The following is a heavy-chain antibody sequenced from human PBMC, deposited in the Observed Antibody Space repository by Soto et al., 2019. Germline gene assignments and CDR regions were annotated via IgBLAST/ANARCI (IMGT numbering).Heavy chain of an antibody. CDR1: GFTFSSYA. J-gene: IGHJ3*02. D-gene: IGHD5-12*01. CDR3: AKPRDIVATIWESGAFDI. V-gene: IGHV3-23*01. CDR2: ISGSGGST. Sequence: GGSLRLSCAASGFTFSSYAMSWVRQAPGKGLEWVSAISGSGGSTYYADSVKGRFTISRDNSKNTLYLQMNSLRAEDTAVYYCAKPRDIVATIWESGAFDIWGQGTMVTVSS.